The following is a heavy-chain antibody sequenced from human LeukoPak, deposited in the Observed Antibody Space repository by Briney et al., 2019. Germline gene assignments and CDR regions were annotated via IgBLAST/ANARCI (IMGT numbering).Heavy chain of an antibody. Sequence: GGSLRLSCAASGFTFSNYSMNWVRQAPGKGLEWVSYISRSGSTIYYADYAKGRFTISRDNAKNSLHLQMNSLRVEDTAVYYCVRDGGLSGTYPDYWGQGTLVTVPS. J-gene: IGHJ4*02. CDR3: VRDGGLSGTYPDY. CDR2: ISRSGSTI. D-gene: IGHD1-26*01. V-gene: IGHV3-48*04. CDR1: GFTFSNYS.